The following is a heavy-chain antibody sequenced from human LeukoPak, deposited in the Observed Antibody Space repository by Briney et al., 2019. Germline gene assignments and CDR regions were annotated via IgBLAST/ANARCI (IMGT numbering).Heavy chain of an antibody. J-gene: IGHJ3*02. CDR2: MDASGTTV. V-gene: IGHV3-11*04. CDR3: ARDGTFDI. D-gene: IGHD1-26*01. Sequence: GGSLRLSCAASGFTFSGYSMSWIRQAPGEGLEWVSYMDASGTTVLYADSVKGRFTISRDNAKNSLSLQMNSLRADDTALYYCARDGTFDIWGQGTMVTVSS. CDR1: GFTFSGYS.